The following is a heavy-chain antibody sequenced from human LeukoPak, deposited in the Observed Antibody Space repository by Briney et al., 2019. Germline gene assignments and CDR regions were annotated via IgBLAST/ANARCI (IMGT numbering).Heavy chain of an antibody. J-gene: IGHJ1*01. V-gene: IGHV1-3*01. Sequence: ASVKVSKTSGYTFTSYGMHWVRQAPGQRLEWMGWTNAGDGNTKYSQKFQGRVTIIRDTSASTAYMELSSLRFEDTAVYYCARVPLHDSSGHYYPHWGQGTLVTVSS. CDR2: TNAGDGNT. CDR3: ARVPLHDSSGHYYPH. D-gene: IGHD3-22*01. CDR1: GYTFTSYG.